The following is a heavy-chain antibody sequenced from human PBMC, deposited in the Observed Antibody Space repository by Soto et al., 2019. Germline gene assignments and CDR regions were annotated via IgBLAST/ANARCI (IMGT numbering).Heavy chain of an antibody. D-gene: IGHD3-22*01. V-gene: IGHV4-34*01. CDR2: INHSGRV. CDR3: STRAYDTNGYYRFGP. Sequence: PSETLSLTCAVYGGPFSGHCWTWIRQSPGKGLEWIGDINHSGRVNYSPSLKSRVTISLDTSKNQFSLTLSAVTAADTAMYYCSTRAYDTNGYYRFGPWGQGTRVT. J-gene: IGHJ5*01. CDR1: GGPFSGHC.